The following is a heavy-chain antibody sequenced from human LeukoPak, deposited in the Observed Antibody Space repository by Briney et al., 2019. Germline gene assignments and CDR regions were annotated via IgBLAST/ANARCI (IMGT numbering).Heavy chain of an antibody. CDR1: GYSISSGYY. Sequence: PSETLSLTCTVSGYSISSGYYWGWIRQPPGKGLEWIGYIYYSGSTNYNPSLKSRVTISVDTSKNQFSLKLSSVTAADTAVYYCARGYRGYSYGTFDYWGQGTLVTVSS. V-gene: IGHV4-61*01. CDR3: ARGYRGYSYGTFDY. D-gene: IGHD5-18*01. CDR2: IYYSGST. J-gene: IGHJ4*02.